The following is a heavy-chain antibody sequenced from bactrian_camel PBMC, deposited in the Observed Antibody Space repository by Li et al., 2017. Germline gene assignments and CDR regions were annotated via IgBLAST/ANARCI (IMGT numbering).Heavy chain of an antibody. CDR3: ATCGSTWDLSS. CDR2: VNNDGIT. CDR1: GDTYIMAC. V-gene: IGHV3S53*01. Sequence: VQLVESGGGSAQSGGSLRLSCAPSGDTYIMACPAWFRQVPGKDREGVAAVNNDGITTYTDFARGRFTISRDNAKNTVYLHSNTLKTEDMAMYYCATCGSTWDLSSWGQGTQVTVS. J-gene: IGHJ4*01. D-gene: IGHD6*01.